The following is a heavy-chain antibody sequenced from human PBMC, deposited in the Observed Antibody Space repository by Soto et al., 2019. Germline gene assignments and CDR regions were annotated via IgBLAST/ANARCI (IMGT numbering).Heavy chain of an antibody. J-gene: IGHJ4*02. Sequence: EVQLLESGGGLVQPGGSLRLSCAASGFTFSSYAMSWVRQAPGKGLEWVSAISGSGGSTYYADSVKGRFTISRDNSKNTLYLQMNSLRAEDTAVYYCAKDGKQSQAAGRGPLYFDYWGQGTLVTVSS. CDR2: ISGSGGST. D-gene: IGHD6-13*01. CDR3: AKDGKQSQAAGRGPLYFDY. V-gene: IGHV3-23*01. CDR1: GFTFSSYA.